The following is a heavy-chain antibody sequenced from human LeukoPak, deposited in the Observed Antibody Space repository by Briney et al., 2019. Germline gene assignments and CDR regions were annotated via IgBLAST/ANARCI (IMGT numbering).Heavy chain of an antibody. CDR3: ATGGERSRIIRY. D-gene: IGHD3-16*01. V-gene: IGHV4-59*01. CDR1: GXSFSSYY. CDR2: IYYSGNT. J-gene: IGHJ4*02. Sequence: SETLSLTCTVSGXSFSSYYWTWIRQPPGKGLEWIGYIYYSGNTNYNPSLKSRVTISVDTSKNQFSQKLSSVTAADTAVYYCATGGERSRIIRYWGQGTRVTVSS.